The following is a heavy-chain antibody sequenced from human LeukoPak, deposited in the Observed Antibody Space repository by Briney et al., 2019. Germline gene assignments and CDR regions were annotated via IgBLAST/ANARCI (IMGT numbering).Heavy chain of an antibody. D-gene: IGHD4-23*01. CDR3: ARNLGAVVTPGWAYDI. J-gene: IGHJ3*02. CDR2: IYHSGTT. CDR1: GDSISSAFYY. V-gene: IGHV4-31*03. Sequence: SQTLSLTCTVSGDSISSAFYYWSWIRQHPGKGLEWIGYIYHSGTTYYNPSLKPRVTMSLDTSRNQFSLKLYSVTAADTAVYYCARNLGAVVTPGWAYDIWGQGTMVTVSS.